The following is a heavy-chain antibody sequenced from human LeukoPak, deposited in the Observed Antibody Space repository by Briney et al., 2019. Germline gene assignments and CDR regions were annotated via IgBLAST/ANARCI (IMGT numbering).Heavy chain of an antibody. Sequence: GGSLRLSCAASGFIFSSYAMNWVRQAPGKGLEWVSGIIVSSGSTYYADSVKGRFTISRDNSEDTVYLQVNSLSAEDTAVFYCAAYCRSTSCQRDYWGQGTLVTVSS. J-gene: IGHJ4*02. CDR2: IIVSSGST. V-gene: IGHV3-23*01. D-gene: IGHD2-2*01. CDR3: AAYCRSTSCQRDY. CDR1: GFIFSSYA.